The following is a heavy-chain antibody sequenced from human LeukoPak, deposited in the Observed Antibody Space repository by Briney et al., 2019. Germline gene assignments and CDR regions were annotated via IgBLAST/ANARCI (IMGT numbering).Heavy chain of an antibody. CDR2: TNSGGTTT. Sequence: GGSLRLSCATSGFPFSDFSMTWVRQAPGKGLEWISTTNSGGTTTYYAESVKGRFAISRDNFKNALYLQMSSLRVEDTAIYYCAKQSYARSLGEGGPGTLVTVST. V-gene: IGHV3-23*01. CDR1: GFPFSDFS. J-gene: IGHJ4*02. CDR3: AKQSYARSLGE. D-gene: IGHD3-10*02.